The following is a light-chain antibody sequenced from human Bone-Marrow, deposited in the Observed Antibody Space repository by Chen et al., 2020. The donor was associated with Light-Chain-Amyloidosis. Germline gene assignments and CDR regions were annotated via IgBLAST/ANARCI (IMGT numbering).Light chain of an antibody. Sequence: IVLTQSPTTLSLSPGERVTLSCRASQSIGTYLAWYQQKPAQAPRLLIYDASNRATGIPGRFSGSVYGTDFTLTISSLEPEDFAVYYCQQRSNWRVTFGGGTKVEIK. CDR3: QQRSNWRVT. CDR2: DAS. CDR1: QSIGTY. V-gene: IGKV3-11*01. J-gene: IGKJ4*01.